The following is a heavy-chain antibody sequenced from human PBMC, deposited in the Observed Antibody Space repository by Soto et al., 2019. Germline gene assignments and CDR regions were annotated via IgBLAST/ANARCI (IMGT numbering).Heavy chain of an antibody. D-gene: IGHD6-19*01. CDR2: IWYDGSNK. CDR3: ARVFRGWSDAFDI. Sequence: QVQLVESGGGVVQPGRSLRLSCAASGFTFSSYGMHWVRQAPGKGLEWVAVIWYDGSNKYYADSVKGRFTISRDNSKNTLYLQINSLRAEDTAVYYCARVFRGWSDAFDIWGQGTMVTVSS. J-gene: IGHJ3*02. V-gene: IGHV3-33*01. CDR1: GFTFSSYG.